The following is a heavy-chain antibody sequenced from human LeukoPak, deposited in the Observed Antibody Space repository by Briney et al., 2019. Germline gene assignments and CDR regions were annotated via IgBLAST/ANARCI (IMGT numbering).Heavy chain of an antibody. CDR2: INPNSGGT. CDR3: ARVRDGYNYYSDY. Sequence: ASAKVSCKASGYTFTSYGISWVRQAPGQGLEWMGRINPNSGGTNYAQKFQGRVTMTRDTSISTAYMELSRLRSDDTAVYYCARVRDGYNYYSDYWGQGTLVTVSS. CDR1: GYTFTSYG. J-gene: IGHJ4*02. D-gene: IGHD5-24*01. V-gene: IGHV1-2*06.